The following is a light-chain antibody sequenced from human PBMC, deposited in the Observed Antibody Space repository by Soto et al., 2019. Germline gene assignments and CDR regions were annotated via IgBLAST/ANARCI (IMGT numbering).Light chain of an antibody. CDR1: QGISDY. CDR3: QKYNSAPLT. Sequence: DIQMTQSPSSLSASVGDRVTITCRASQGISDYLAWYQQKPGKVPKLLIYDASTLQLRGPSRFSGSGSGTDFALTISSLQPEDVATYYCQKYNSAPLTFGGGTKVEIK. CDR2: DAS. J-gene: IGKJ4*01. V-gene: IGKV1-27*01.